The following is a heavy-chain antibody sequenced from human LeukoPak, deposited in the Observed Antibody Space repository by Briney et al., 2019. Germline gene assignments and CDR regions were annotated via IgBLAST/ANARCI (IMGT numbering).Heavy chain of an antibody. Sequence: GGSLRLSCAASGFTFSSYAMHWVRQAPGKGLEWVAVISYGGSNKYYADSVKGRFTISRDNSKNTLYLQMNSLRAEDTAVYYCAKLPRDCSSTSCPSYYYYMDVWGKGTTVTVSS. D-gene: IGHD2-2*01. J-gene: IGHJ6*03. CDR3: AKLPRDCSSTSCPSYYYYMDV. V-gene: IGHV3-30-3*02. CDR1: GFTFSSYA. CDR2: ISYGGSNK.